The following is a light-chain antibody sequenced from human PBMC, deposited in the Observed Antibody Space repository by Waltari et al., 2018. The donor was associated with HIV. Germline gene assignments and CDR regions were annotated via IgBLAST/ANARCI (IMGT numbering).Light chain of an antibody. CDR2: WAS. J-gene: IGKJ1*01. Sequence: DIVMTKSPESLVVSLGERAPINCKSSRNVLYSSNNKNYLAWYQHKPGQPPKLLIYWASTRESGVPDRFTGSGSGTNFTLTISSLQAEDVAVYFCHQYFSPPPTFGQGTKVEIK. CDR1: RNVLYSSNNKNY. CDR3: HQYFSPPPT. V-gene: IGKV4-1*01.